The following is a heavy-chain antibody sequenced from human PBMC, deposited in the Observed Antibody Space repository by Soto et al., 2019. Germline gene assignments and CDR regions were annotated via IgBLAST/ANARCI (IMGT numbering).Heavy chain of an antibody. CDR2: IYPGDSDT. Sequence: EVQLVQSGAEVKKPGESLKISCKGSGYSFTSYRIGWVRQMPGKGLEWMGIIYPGDSDTRYSPSFQGQVTISADKSICTAYLQWSSVKASETAMYYCVRTGRGIGGYYYGMDVWGQATTVTVSS. CDR1: GYSFTSYR. V-gene: IGHV5-51*03. D-gene: IGHD3-16*01. CDR3: VRTGRGIGGYYYGMDV. J-gene: IGHJ6*02.